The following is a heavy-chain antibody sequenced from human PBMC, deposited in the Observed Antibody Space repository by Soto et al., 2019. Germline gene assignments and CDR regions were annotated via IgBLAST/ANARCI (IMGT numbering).Heavy chain of an antibody. J-gene: IGHJ6*02. D-gene: IGHD6-13*01. V-gene: IGHV1-69*13. Sequence: SVKVSCKASGGTFSSYAISWVRQAPGQGLEWMGGIIPIFGTANYAQKFQGRVTITADESTSTAYMELSSLRSGDTAVYYCARDNSSSWYRLYGMDVWGQGTKVTVSS. CDR1: GGTFSSYA. CDR2: IIPIFGTA. CDR3: ARDNSSSWYRLYGMDV.